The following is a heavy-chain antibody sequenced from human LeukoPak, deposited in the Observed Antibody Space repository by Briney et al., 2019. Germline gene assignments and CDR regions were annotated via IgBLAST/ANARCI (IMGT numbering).Heavy chain of an antibody. V-gene: IGHV4-39*01. CDR2: IYYSGST. CDR1: GGSISSSSYY. Sequence: PSETLSLTCTVSGGSISSSSYYWGWIRQPPGKGLEWIGSIYYSGSTYYNPSLKSRVTISVDTSKNQFSLKLSSVTAADTAVYYCARKVGWYSDYWGQGTLATVSS. D-gene: IGHD6-19*01. CDR3: ARKVGWYSDY. J-gene: IGHJ4*02.